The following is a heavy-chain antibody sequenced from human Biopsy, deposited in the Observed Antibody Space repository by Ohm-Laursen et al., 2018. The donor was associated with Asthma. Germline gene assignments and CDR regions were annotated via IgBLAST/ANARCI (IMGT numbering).Heavy chain of an antibody. Sequence: SVNVSRKASGDSFSNYAISWVRQAPGQGLEWMGGRIPVLGTPDHAQMFEGRVTITADESTSTAYMELSSLTIEDTAVYYCARAVAMLQEWSGGMDVLGQGTTVTVSS. D-gene: IGHD3-3*01. CDR2: RIPVLGTP. J-gene: IGHJ6*02. CDR3: ARAVAMLQEWSGGMDV. CDR1: GDSFSNYA. V-gene: IGHV1-69*01.